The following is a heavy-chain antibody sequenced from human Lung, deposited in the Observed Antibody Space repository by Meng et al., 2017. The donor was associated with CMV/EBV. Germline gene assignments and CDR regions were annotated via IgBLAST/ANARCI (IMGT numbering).Heavy chain of an antibody. Sequence: ASXXVSCKASGYTFTSYNIHWVRQAPGQGLEWMGWINTKSGDTDYAPKFHGRVTMTRDTSINTAHMEVTRLTSDDTATYYCARRWDYWSGFQTGYGLDVWGQGNXV. CDR2: INTKSGDT. CDR1: GYTFTSYN. D-gene: IGHD3-3*01. V-gene: IGHV1-2*02. J-gene: IGHJ6*01. CDR3: ARRWDYWSGFQTGYGLDV.